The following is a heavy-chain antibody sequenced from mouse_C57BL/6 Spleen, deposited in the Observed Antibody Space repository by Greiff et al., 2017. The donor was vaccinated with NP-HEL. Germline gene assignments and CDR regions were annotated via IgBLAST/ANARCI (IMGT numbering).Heavy chain of an antibody. CDR3: ARSGLLRFFDY. J-gene: IGHJ2*01. V-gene: IGHV1-55*01. D-gene: IGHD1-1*01. Sequence: QVHVKQPGAELVKPGASVKMSCKASGYTFTSYWITWVKQRPGQGLEWIGDIYPGSGSTNYNEKFKSKATLTVDTSSSTAYMQLSSLTSEDSAVYYCARSGLLRFFDYWGQGTTLTVSS. CDR1: GYTFTSYW. CDR2: IYPGSGST.